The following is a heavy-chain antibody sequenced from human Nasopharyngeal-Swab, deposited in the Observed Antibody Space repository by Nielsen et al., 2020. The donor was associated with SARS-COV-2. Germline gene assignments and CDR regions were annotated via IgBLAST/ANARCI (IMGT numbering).Heavy chain of an antibody. V-gene: IGHV1-3*01. CDR1: GYTFTSYA. D-gene: IGHD2-15*01. CDR3: ARERGVVVVAAKVFHPIPARFDP. J-gene: IGHJ5*02. Sequence: ASVKVSCKASGYTFTSYAMHWVRQAPGQRLEWMGWINAGNGNTKYSQKLQGRVTITRDTSASTAYMELSSLRSEDTAVYYCARERGVVVVAAKVFHPIPARFDPWGQGTLVTVSS. CDR2: INAGNGNT.